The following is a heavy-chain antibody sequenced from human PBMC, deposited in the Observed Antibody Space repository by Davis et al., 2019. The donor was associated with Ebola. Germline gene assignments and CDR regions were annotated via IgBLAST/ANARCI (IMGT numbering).Heavy chain of an antibody. J-gene: IGHJ4*02. CDR2: IYYSGST. Sequence: PSETLSLTCTVSGGSISSYYWSWIRQPPGKGLEWIGYIYYSGSTNYNPSLKSRVTISVDTSKNQFSLKLSSVTAADTAVYYCARLLGSRWGQGTLVTVSS. CDR1: GGSISSYY. V-gene: IGHV4-59*08. CDR3: ARLLGSR.